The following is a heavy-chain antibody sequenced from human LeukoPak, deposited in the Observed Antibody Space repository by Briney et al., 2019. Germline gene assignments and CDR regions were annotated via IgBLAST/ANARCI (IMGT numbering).Heavy chain of an antibody. Sequence: GGSLRLSCVVSGFTFSSYAMNWVGQAAGKGVEWVSGIGASGGSTYYADSVKGRFTISRDNSKNTLYLQMNSLRTEDTAVYYCAKAEGYDILTGLDYWGQGTLVTVSS. CDR1: GFTFSSYA. CDR3: AKAEGYDILTGLDY. V-gene: IGHV3-23*01. J-gene: IGHJ4*02. CDR2: IGASGGST. D-gene: IGHD3-9*01.